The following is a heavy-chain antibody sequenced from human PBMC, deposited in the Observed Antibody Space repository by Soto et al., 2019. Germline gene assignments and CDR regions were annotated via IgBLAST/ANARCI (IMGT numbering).Heavy chain of an antibody. CDR3: ARVSRLFVVVVAAKGWFDP. Sequence: PSETLSLTCAVYGGSFSGYYWSWIRQPPGKGLEWIGEINHSGSTNYNPSLKSRVTISVDTSKNQFSLKLSSVTAADTAVYYCARVSRLFVVVVAAKGWFDPWGQGTLVTVSS. CDR2: INHSGST. V-gene: IGHV4-34*01. D-gene: IGHD2-15*01. CDR1: GGSFSGYY. J-gene: IGHJ5*02.